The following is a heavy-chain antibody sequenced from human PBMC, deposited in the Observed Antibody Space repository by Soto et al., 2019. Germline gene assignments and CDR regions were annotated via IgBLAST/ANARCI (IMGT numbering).Heavy chain of an antibody. Sequence: GGSLRLSCAVSGFTFSNYAMSWVRRAPGKGLEWVSVISGSGGSTYYADSVKGRFTISRDNSKNTLYLQMNSLRAEDTAVYYCAKDFPDSTDIVVVPAASLEGYWGQGTLVTVSS. CDR3: AKDFPDSTDIVVVPAASLEGY. J-gene: IGHJ4*02. V-gene: IGHV3-23*01. CDR1: GFTFSNYA. D-gene: IGHD2-2*01. CDR2: ISGSGGST.